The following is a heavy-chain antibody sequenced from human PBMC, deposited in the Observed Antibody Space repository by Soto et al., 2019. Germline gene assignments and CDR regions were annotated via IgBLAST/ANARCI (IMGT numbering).Heavy chain of an antibody. D-gene: IGHD6-19*01. Sequence: EVQLVESGGGLVQPGGSLRLSCAASGFTFSSYWMHWVRQAPGKGLVWVSRINSDGSSTSYADSVKGRFTISRANAKNTLYLQKNSLRAEDTAVYYCAVAVAGPTAIGYWGQGTLVNVSS. J-gene: IGHJ4*02. CDR2: INSDGSST. CDR3: AVAVAGPTAIGY. V-gene: IGHV3-74*01. CDR1: GFTFSSYW.